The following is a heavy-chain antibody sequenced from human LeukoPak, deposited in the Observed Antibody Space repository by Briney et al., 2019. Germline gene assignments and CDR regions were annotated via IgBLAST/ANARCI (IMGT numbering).Heavy chain of an antibody. CDR3: AKARYYDSSGYFGIDY. CDR1: GFTFSSYA. J-gene: IGHJ4*02. CDR2: ISGSGGST. Sequence: GGTLGLSCAASGFTFSSYAMSWVRQAPGKGLEWVSAISGSGGSTYYADSVKGRFTISRDNSKNTLYLQMNSLRAEDTAVYYCAKARYYDSSGYFGIDYWGQGTLVTVSS. V-gene: IGHV3-23*01. D-gene: IGHD3-22*01.